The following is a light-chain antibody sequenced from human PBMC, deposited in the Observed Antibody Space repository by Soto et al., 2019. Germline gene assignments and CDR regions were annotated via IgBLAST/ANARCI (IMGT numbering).Light chain of an antibody. CDR3: QQRSNWHPVS. CDR1: QSVSRQ. CDR2: DAS. V-gene: IGKV3-11*01. Sequence: VLTQTPATPSLSPGDRASLCCRASQSVSRQLAWYQQKPGQAPRLVILDASDRATGIPARFSRSGSGKNFSLTVSSLETEDFAAYHSQQRSNWHPVSFGGGSKVDVK. J-gene: IGKJ4*01.